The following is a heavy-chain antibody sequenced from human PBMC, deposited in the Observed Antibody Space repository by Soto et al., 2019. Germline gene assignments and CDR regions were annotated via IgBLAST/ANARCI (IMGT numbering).Heavy chain of an antibody. D-gene: IGHD6-13*01. Sequence: QVQLVESGGGVVQPGRSLRLSCAASGFTFSSYAMHWVRQAPGKGLEWVAVISYDGSNKYYADSVKGRFTISRDNSKNTLYLQMNSLRAGDTGVDYGARGLYSSSWYPDYWGQGTLVTVSS. CDR1: GFTFSSYA. J-gene: IGHJ4*02. V-gene: IGHV3-30-3*01. CDR2: ISYDGSNK. CDR3: ARGLYSSSWYPDY.